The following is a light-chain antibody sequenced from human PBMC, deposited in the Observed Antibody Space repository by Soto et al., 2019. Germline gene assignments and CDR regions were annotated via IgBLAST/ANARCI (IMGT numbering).Light chain of an antibody. J-gene: IGLJ2*01. CDR1: SSDVGGYNY. CDR2: DVS. CDR3: SSYTSSSTLV. V-gene: IGLV2-14*01. Sequence: QSALTQPASVSGSPGQSITISCTGTSSDVGGYNYVSWYQQHPGKAPKLMIYDVSNRPSGVSNRFSASKSGNTASLTISGLQAEDKADYYCSSYTSSSTLVFGGGTKVTVL.